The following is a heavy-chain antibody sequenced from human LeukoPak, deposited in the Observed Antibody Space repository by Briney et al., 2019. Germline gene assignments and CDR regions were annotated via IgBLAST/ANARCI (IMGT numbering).Heavy chain of an antibody. CDR1: GGSFSGYY. CDR3: ARARGYSYGPEFDH. V-gene: IGHV4-34*01. D-gene: IGHD5-18*01. CDR2: INHSGST. J-gene: IGHJ4*02. Sequence: PSETLSLTCAIYGGSFSGYYWSWIRQPPGKGLEWIGEINHSGSTNYNPSLKSRVSISIDTSKNQFSLRLSSVTAAETAVYYCARARGYSYGPEFDHWGQGTLVTVSS.